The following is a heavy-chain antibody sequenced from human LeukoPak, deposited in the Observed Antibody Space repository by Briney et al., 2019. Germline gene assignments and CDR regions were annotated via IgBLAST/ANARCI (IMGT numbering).Heavy chain of an antibody. D-gene: IGHD3-22*01. J-gene: IGHJ4*02. V-gene: IGHV3-23*01. CDR1: GFTFSSYA. CDR2: ISGSDGST. CDR3: AKCSGYYFHY. Sequence: GGSLRLSCAASGFTFSSYAMSWVRQAPGKGLEWVSAISGSDGSTYYADSAKGRFTISRDISKSTLYLQMNSLRAEDTAVYYCAKCSGYYFHYWGQGTLVTVSS.